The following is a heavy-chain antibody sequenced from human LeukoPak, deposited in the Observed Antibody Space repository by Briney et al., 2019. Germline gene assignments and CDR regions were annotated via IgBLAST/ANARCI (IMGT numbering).Heavy chain of an antibody. V-gene: IGHV1-2*02. Sequence: GASVKVSCTASGYTFTGYYMHWVRQAPGQGLEWMGWINPNSGGTNYAQKFQGRVTMTMDTSISTAYMELSRLRSDDTAVYYCARTYYYDSSGYYPNFDYWGQGTLVTVSS. CDR3: ARTYYYDSSGYYPNFDY. D-gene: IGHD3-22*01. CDR2: INPNSGGT. CDR1: GYTFTGYY. J-gene: IGHJ4*02.